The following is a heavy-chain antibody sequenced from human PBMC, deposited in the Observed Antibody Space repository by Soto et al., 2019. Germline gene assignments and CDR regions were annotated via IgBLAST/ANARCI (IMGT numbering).Heavy chain of an antibody. Sequence: PGGSLRLSCAASGFTFSTYIMNWVRQAPGKGLEWVSFISGSSINIYYADSVKGRFTISRDNAKNSLYLQMNSLRDEDTSVYYCARDKDGYNYGSLDYWGEGTLVTVSS. D-gene: IGHD5-12*01. CDR2: ISGSSINI. V-gene: IGHV3-48*02. CDR3: ARDKDGYNYGSLDY. J-gene: IGHJ4*02. CDR1: GFTFSTYI.